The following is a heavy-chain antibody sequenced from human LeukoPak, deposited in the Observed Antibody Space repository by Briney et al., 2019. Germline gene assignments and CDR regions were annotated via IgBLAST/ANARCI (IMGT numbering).Heavy chain of an antibody. CDR2: FSYSGSP. V-gene: IGHV4-39*01. D-gene: IGHD3-22*01. CDR1: GGSISSSSYF. CDR3: AGSYYSDSSGYYFLGYFQH. Sequence: SETLSLTRIVSGGSISSSSYFWGWIRQPPGKGLEWLGSFSYSGSPYYSPPLMSRVTTSVDTSMNQFPLKLSSVTAADTAVYYCAGSYYSDSSGYYFLGYFQHWGQGTLVTVSS. J-gene: IGHJ1*01.